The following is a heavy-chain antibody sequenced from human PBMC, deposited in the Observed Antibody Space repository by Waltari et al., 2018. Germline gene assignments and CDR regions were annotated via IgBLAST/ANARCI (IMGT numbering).Heavy chain of an antibody. J-gene: IGHJ6*02. D-gene: IGHD4-17*01. CDR2: IYTGGTT. CDR1: GFTVSSNY. CDR3: ARDRTRVGGMDV. Sequence: EVQLVESGGGLIQPGGSLRLSCAASGFTVSSNYMTWVRPAPGKGLGWVSIIYTGGTTYYADSVKGRFAISTDNSKNTLYLQMNSLRVEDTAVYYCARDRTRVGGMDVWGQGTTVTVSS. V-gene: IGHV3-53*01.